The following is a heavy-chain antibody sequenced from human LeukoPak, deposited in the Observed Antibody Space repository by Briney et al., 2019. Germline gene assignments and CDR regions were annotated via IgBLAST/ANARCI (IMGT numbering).Heavy chain of an antibody. V-gene: IGHV3-30*02. Sequence: GGSLRLSCAASTFTFSSYGMHWVRQAPGKGLEWVAFIQYDGNKRYYADSVKGRFTISRDNSKNTLYLQMSSLRPEDTALYYCANTMYSSAWSPLDYWGRGTLVTVSS. D-gene: IGHD6-19*01. CDR1: TFTFSSYG. J-gene: IGHJ4*02. CDR2: IQYDGNKR. CDR3: ANTMYSSAWSPLDY.